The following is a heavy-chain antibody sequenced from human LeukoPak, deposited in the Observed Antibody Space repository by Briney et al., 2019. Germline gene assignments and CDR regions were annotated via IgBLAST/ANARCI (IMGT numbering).Heavy chain of an antibody. V-gene: IGHV3-21*06. CDR3: ARIDAFDI. Sequence: GGSLRLSCEASGFTFSNYNMNWVRQAPGKGLEWVSYISSRGSYTYYADSVKGRFTISRDNAKNSLYLQMNSLRAEDTAVYYCARIDAFDIWGQGTMVTVSS. CDR1: GFTFSNYN. J-gene: IGHJ3*02. CDR2: ISSRGSYT.